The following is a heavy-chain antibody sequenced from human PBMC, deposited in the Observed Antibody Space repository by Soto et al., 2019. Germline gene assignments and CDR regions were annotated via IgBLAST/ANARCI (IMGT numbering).Heavy chain of an antibody. CDR3: GRGYTGYVQSGLDY. V-gene: IGHV4-59*08. CDR2: IYYSGST. J-gene: IGHJ4*01. D-gene: IGHD5-12*01. CDR1: GGSISSYY. Sequence: PSETLSLTCTVSGGSISSYYWSWIRQPPGKGLEWIGYIYYSGSTNYNPSLKSRVTISVDTSKNQFSLKLSSVTAADTAVYYCGRGYTGYVQSGLDYWGHGTLVTVSS.